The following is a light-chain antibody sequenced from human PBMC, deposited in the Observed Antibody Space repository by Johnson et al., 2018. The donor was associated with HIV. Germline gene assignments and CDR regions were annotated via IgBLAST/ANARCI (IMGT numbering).Light chain of an antibody. CDR3: GTWASSLSADSYV. V-gene: IGLV1-51*02. CDR1: SSNIGNNY. J-gene: IGLJ1*01. Sequence: QSVLTQPPSVSAAPGQKVTISCSGSSSNIGNNYVSWYQQLPGTAPKLLIYENNKRPSGIPDRFSGSKSGTSATLGITGLQTGDEADYYCGTWASSLSADSYVFGSGTKVTVL. CDR2: ENN.